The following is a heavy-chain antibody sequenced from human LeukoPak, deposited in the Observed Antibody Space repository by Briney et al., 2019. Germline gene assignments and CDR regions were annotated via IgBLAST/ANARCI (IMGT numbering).Heavy chain of an antibody. V-gene: IGHV3-73*01. CDR2: IRSKANSYAT. J-gene: IGHJ4*02. CDR3: TTYYYGSGSSTPYDY. D-gene: IGHD3-10*01. CDR1: GFTFSGSA. Sequence: GGSLKLSCAASGFTFSGSAMHWVRQASGKGLEWVGRIRSKANSYATAYAASVKGRFTISRDDSRNTAYLQMNSLKTEDTAVYYCTTYYYGSGSSTPYDYWGRGTLVTVSS.